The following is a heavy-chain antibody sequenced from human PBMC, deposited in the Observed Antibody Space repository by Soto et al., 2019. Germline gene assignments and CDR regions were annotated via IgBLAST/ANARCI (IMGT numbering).Heavy chain of an antibody. Sequence: SETLSLTCTVSGGSISSYYWSWIRQPPGKGLEWIGYIYYSGSTNYNPSLKSRVTISVDTSKNQFSLKLSSVTAADTVVYYCARQNNYAHPANWFDPWGQGTLVTVSS. V-gene: IGHV4-59*01. D-gene: IGHD2-2*01. CDR2: IYYSGST. CDR1: GGSISSYY. CDR3: ARQNNYAHPANWFDP. J-gene: IGHJ5*02.